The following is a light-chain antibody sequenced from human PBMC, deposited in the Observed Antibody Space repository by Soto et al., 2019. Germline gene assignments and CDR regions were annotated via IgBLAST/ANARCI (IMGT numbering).Light chain of an antibody. CDR2: WAS. CDR3: QQYYSPPVT. Sequence: DIVMTQSPDSLAVSLGERATINCKSSQSVLFSSNNKNYLAWFQQTPGQPPKLLIYWASTRESGVPDRFSGSGAGTDFTLTISRLQAEDVAVYYCQQYYSPPVTFGGGTKVEIK. V-gene: IGKV4-1*01. J-gene: IGKJ4*01. CDR1: QSVLFSSNNKNY.